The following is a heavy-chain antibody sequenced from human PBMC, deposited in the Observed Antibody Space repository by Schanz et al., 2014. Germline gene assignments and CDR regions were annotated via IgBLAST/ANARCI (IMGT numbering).Heavy chain of an antibody. V-gene: IGHV3-30*03. J-gene: IGHJ4*02. Sequence: QVQLVESGGGVVQPGRSLRLSCAASGFTFSTYVMNWVRQAPGKGLEWVAFVSYDGNNKNYADSVKGRFTISRDNSKNTLYLQMNSLRTDDTAVYYCPREPGGATVFFDYWGQGNLVTVSS. CDR1: GFTFSTYV. D-gene: IGHD4-17*01. CDR2: VSYDGNNK. CDR3: PREPGGATVFFDY.